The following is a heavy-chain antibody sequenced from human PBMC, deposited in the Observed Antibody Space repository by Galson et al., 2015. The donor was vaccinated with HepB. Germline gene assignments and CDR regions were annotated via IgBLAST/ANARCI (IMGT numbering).Heavy chain of an antibody. J-gene: IGHJ4*02. D-gene: IGHD6-13*01. CDR1: GFTFSNYW. CDR3: ARGRGSSWVNYFDY. Sequence: SLRLSCAASGFTFSNYWMSWVRQAPGKGLEWVANIKQDGSEKYYVDSVKGRFTISRDNAKNSLYLQMNSLRAEDTAVYYCARGRGSSWVNYFDYWGQGTLVTVSS. CDR2: IKQDGSEK. V-gene: IGHV3-7*03.